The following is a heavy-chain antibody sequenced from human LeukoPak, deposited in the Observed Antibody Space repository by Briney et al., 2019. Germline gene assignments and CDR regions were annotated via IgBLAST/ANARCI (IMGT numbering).Heavy chain of an antibody. CDR3: AREGEDYYYDSSGYLEY. V-gene: IGHV3-21*01. CDR1: GFTFSGYS. D-gene: IGHD3-22*01. J-gene: IGHJ4*02. CDR2: ISSSRSYI. Sequence: PGGPLRLSCPASGFTFSGYSMNWVAQAPGKGLEGSSFISSSRSYIYYADSVKGRFTIPRDNAKNSLYLQMNSLRAEDTAVYYCAREGEDYYYDSSGYLEYWGQGTLVTVSS.